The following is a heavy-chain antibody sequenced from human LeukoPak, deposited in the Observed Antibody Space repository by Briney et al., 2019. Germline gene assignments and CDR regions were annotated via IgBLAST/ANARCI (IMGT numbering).Heavy chain of an antibody. D-gene: IGHD3-9*01. V-gene: IGHV4-59*08. Sequence: SETLSLPCSVSGGSIRSYYWSWIRQPPGKGLEWIGYIYYSGSTNYNPSLKSRVTISVDTSKNQISLKLSSVTAADTAVYYCARGGSLRYFDWLSFRPFDYWGQGTLVTVSS. CDR1: GGSIRSYY. CDR2: IYYSGST. CDR3: ARGGSLRYFDWLSFRPFDY. J-gene: IGHJ4*02.